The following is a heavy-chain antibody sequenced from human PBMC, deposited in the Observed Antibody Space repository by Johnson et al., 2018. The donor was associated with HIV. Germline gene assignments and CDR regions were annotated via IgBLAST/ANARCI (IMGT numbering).Heavy chain of an antibody. CDR3: ATFDAFDI. Sequence: VQLVESGVGLIQPGGSLRLSCAASGFTVSSNYMSWVRHAPGKGLEWVSTISNNGVSTFYADSVKGRFTISRDNSKNTLYLQMNTLRAEDTAVYYCATFDAFDIWGQGTMVTVSS. CDR1: GFTVSSNY. J-gene: IGHJ3*02. V-gene: IGHV3-66*03. CDR2: ISNNGVST.